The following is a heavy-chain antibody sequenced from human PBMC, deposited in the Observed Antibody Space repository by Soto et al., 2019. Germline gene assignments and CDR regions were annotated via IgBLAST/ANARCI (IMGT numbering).Heavy chain of an antibody. CDR3: ARQQNPVGAWFDP. V-gene: IGHV3-53*01. Sequence: EVQLVEAGGGLIQPGGSLRLSCAASGFTVSSNDMNWVRQAPGKGLEWVSVIYSGGNTYYADSVKGRFTISRDNSKNALYLQMHSLRAEDTAVYYCARQQNPVGAWFDPWGQGTLVTVSS. D-gene: IGHD1-26*01. CDR1: GFTVSSND. J-gene: IGHJ5*02. CDR2: IYSGGNT.